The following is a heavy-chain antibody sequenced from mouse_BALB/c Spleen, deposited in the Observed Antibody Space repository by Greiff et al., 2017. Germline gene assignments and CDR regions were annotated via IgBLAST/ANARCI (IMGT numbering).Heavy chain of an antibody. J-gene: IGHJ3*01. CDR2: ISYSGST. Sequence: VQLQQSGPGLVKPSQSLSLTCTVTGYSITSDYAWNWIRQFPGNKLEWMGYISYSGSTSYNPSLKSRISITRDTSKNQFFLQLNSVTTEDTATYYCARGPTGRGGFAYWGQGTLVTVSA. D-gene: IGHD4-1*02. CDR1: GYSITSDYA. V-gene: IGHV3-2*02. CDR3: ARGPTGRGGFAY.